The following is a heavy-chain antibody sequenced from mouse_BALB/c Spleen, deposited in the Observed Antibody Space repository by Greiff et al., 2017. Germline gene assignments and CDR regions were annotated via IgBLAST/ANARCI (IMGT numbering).Heavy chain of an antibody. CDR2: ISSDGSYT. D-gene: IGHD2-10*02. V-gene: IGHV5-9-1*01. CDR1: GFSFSSYA. Sequence: DVMLVESGGGLVKPGGSLKLSCAASGFSFSSYAMSRGRQTPGKRLVWVATISSDGSYTYYPDSVKGRFTISRDNAKNTLYLQMSSLRSEGTAMYYCARRGYGNDYLDYWGQGTTRTVSS. CDR3: ARRGYGNDYLDY. J-gene: IGHJ2*01.